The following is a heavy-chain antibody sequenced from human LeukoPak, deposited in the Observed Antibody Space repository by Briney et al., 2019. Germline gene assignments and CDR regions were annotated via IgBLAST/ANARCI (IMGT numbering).Heavy chain of an antibody. CDR3: ARNRSVTTTPGFDH. Sequence: SETLSLTCAVSGYSTRSGDYWGWIRQSPGKGLEWIGSIYHSGSTHYNPSLKSRVTISVDTSKNQFSLMLSSVTAADTAIYYCARNRSVTTTPGFDHWGQGTLVTVSS. D-gene: IGHD4-17*01. CDR2: IYHSGST. V-gene: IGHV4-38-2*01. CDR1: GYSTRSGDY. J-gene: IGHJ4*02.